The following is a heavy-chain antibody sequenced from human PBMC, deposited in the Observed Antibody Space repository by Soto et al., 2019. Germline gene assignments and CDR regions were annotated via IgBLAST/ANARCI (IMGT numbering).Heavy chain of an antibody. J-gene: IGHJ5*02. CDR2: FDPEDGET. CDR1: GYTLTELS. Sequence: ASVKVSCKVSGYTLTELSMHWVRQAPGKGLEWMGGFDPEDGETIYAQKFQGRVTMTEDTSTDTAYMELSSLRSEDTAVYYCETVPSSSGMYNWFDPWGQGTLVTVSS. V-gene: IGHV1-24*01. D-gene: IGHD6-19*01. CDR3: ETVPSSSGMYNWFDP.